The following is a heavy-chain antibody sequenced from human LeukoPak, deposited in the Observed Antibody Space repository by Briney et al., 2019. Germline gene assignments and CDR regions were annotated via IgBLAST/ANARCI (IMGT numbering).Heavy chain of an antibody. D-gene: IGHD1-26*01. CDR1: GYTFTSYY. Sequence: ASVKVSCKASGYTFTSYYMHWVRQAPGQGLEWMGIINPSGGSTSYAQKLQGRVTMTTDTSTSTAYMELRSLRSDDTAVYYCARALSFYSGSYRHFDYWGQGTLVTVSS. CDR3: ARALSFYSGSYRHFDY. J-gene: IGHJ4*02. CDR2: INPSGGST. V-gene: IGHV1-46*01.